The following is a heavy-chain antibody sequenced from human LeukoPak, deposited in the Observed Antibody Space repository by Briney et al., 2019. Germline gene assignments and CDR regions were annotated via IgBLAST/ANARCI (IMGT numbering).Heavy chain of an antibody. CDR2: ISASGSSI. D-gene: IGHD6-19*01. Sequence: PGGSLRLSCAASGFTLFNYDMTWVRQAPGKGLEWVSYISASGSSIYYADSVKGRFTISRDNARNSLYLQMNSLRAEDTAVYYCASTRSTSDWYTRGFEYWGQGTLVTVSS. CDR1: GFTLFNYD. J-gene: IGHJ4*02. CDR3: ASTRSTSDWYTRGFEY. V-gene: IGHV3-48*03.